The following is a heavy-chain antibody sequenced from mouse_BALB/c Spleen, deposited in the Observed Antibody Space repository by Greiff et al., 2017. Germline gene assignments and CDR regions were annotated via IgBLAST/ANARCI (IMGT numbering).Heavy chain of an antibody. V-gene: IGHV3-2*02. J-gene: IGHJ2*01. CDR2: ISYSGST. CDR3: ARYDYYGSSY. CDR1: GYSITSDYA. Sequence: EVKLQESGPGLVKPSQSLSLTCTVTGYSITSDYAWNWIRQFPGNKLEWMGYISYSGSTSYNPSLKSRISITRDTSKNQFFLQLNSVTTEDTATYYCARYDYYGSSYWGQGTTLTVSS. D-gene: IGHD1-1*01.